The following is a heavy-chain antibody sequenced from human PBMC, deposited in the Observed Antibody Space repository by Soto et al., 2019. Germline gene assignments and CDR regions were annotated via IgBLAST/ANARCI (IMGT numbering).Heavy chain of an antibody. CDR2: ISYDGSNK. CDR3: ARRIFDY. V-gene: IGHV3-30*03. Sequence: GGSLRLSCAASGFTFSSYGMHWVRQAPGKGLEWVAVISYDGSNKYYADSVKGRFTISRDNSKNTLYLQMNSLRAEDTAVYYCARRIFDYWGQGTLVTVSS. J-gene: IGHJ4*02. D-gene: IGHD2-15*01. CDR1: GFTFSSYG.